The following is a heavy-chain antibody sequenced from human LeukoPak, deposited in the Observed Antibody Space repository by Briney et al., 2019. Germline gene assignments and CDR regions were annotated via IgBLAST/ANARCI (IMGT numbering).Heavy chain of an antibody. CDR1: GFTFTDYY. V-gene: IGHV3-11*04. CDR2: ISSSGSML. CDR3: TRRPYSSSWYYFDY. D-gene: IGHD6-13*01. J-gene: IGHJ4*02. Sequence: GSLRLSCTVSGFTFTDYYMSWVRQAPGKGLERVSYISSSGSMLHYADSVEGRFTISRDNAKNSLYLQMSSLRVEDTAVYYCTRRPYSSSWYYFDYWGQGTLVTVSS.